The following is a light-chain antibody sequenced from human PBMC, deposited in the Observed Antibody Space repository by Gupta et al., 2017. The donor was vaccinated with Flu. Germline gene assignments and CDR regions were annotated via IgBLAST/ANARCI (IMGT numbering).Light chain of an antibody. CDR3: SSYTRSSNVV. CDR2: EVS. V-gene: IGLV2-14*02. J-gene: IGLJ2*01. Sequence: SALTQPASVSGPPGQSLTISCTGTSSDVGSYNLVSWYQQHPDKAHKLMIYEVSKRPAGVSNRFSGSKSGNTASLTISGRQAEDEADYYCSSYTRSSNVVFGGGTKLTVL. CDR1: SSDVGSYNL.